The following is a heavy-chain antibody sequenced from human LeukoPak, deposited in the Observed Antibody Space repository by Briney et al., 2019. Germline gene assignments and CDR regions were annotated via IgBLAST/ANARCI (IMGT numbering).Heavy chain of an antibody. CDR3: ARSPASSIAARGGGRYYYGMDV. J-gene: IGHJ6*02. Sequence: SETLSLACTVSGGSISSYYWSWIRQPPGKGLEWIGYIYYSGSTNYNPSLKSRVTISVDTSKNQFSLKLSSVTAADTAVYYCARSPASSIAARGGGRYYYGMDVWGQGTTVTVSS. CDR2: IYYSGST. V-gene: IGHV4-59*01. D-gene: IGHD6-6*01. CDR1: GGSISSYY.